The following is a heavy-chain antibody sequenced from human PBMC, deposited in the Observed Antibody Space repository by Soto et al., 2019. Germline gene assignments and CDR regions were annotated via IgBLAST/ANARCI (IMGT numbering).Heavy chain of an antibody. Sequence: PGEPLKISCAASGVTCSSHARSWVRQAPGKGLEWVSAISGSGGSTYYADSVKGRFTISRDNSKNTLYLQMNSLRAEDTAVYYCAKPRLVVVITTWSYWGQGTLVTVSS. CDR3: AKPRLVVVITTWSY. D-gene: IGHD3-22*01. CDR2: ISGSGGST. J-gene: IGHJ4*02. CDR1: GVTCSSHA. V-gene: IGHV3-23*01.